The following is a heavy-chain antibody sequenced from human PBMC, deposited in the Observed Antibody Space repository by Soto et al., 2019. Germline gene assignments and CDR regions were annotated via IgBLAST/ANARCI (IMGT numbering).Heavy chain of an antibody. CDR2: ISYDGDYT. J-gene: IGHJ3*01. Sequence: QVQLVESGGGVVQPGRSLTLSCVVSGVTFRTYGIHWVRQAPGKGLEWVAVISYDGDYTSYADSVKGRFTISRDNSKNTIYLQLTSLRAEDTALYYCAKSDRGVFGVVMSPALDPLDVWGQGTMVAVSS. V-gene: IGHV3-30*18. CDR1: GVTFRTYG. D-gene: IGHD3-3*01. CDR3: AKSDRGVFGVVMSPALDPLDV.